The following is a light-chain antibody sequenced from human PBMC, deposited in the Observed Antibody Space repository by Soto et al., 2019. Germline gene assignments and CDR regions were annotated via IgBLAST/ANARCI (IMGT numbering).Light chain of an antibody. J-gene: IGKJ5*01. Sequence: DIQMTQSPATLSASVGDRVTITCRASQSISGWLAWYQQKPGKAPKLLIYDVSSLESGVPSRFSGSGSGTEFTLAISSLQPDDFATYYCQQSYTIPTTFGQGTRLEIK. CDR1: QSISGW. CDR3: QQSYTIPTT. V-gene: IGKV1-5*01. CDR2: DVS.